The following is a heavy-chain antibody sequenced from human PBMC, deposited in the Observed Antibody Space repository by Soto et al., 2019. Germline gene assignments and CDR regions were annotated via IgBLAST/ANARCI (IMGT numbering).Heavy chain of an antibody. V-gene: IGHV4-59*08. Sequence: QVQLQESGPGLVKPSETLSLTCTVSGGSITNYYCSWFRQPPGKGLEWIGYINYDGYSAYNLSLKRRVTLSMDASKPQSSLMLGSLTSTDTAVYYWARHGFGPLHGLVDVWGPGTTVIVSS. D-gene: IGHD3-10*01. CDR3: ARHGFGPLHGLVDV. CDR2: INYDGYS. J-gene: IGHJ6*02. CDR1: GGSITNYY.